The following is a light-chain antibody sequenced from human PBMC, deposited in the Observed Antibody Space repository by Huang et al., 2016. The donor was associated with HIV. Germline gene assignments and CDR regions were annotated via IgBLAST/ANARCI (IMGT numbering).Light chain of an antibody. V-gene: IGKV3-11*01. CDR1: QSVSSY. J-gene: IGKJ1*01. CDR3: QQRSNWPRT. Sequence: EIVLTQSPATLSLSPGERATLSCRASQSVSSYVAWYQHKPGQAPRLLIYDASNRATGIPARFSGSGSGTDFTLTISSLEPEDFAVYYCQQRSNWPRTFGQGTKVEIK. CDR2: DAS.